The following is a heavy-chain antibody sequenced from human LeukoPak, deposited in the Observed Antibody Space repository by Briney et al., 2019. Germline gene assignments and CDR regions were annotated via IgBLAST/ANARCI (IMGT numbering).Heavy chain of an antibody. CDR2: IYPGDSDT. CDR3: ARHNGDSYYFDY. J-gene: IGHJ4*02. V-gene: IGHV5-51*01. D-gene: IGHD2-21*02. Sequence: GESLKISCKSSGYSFTTYWIGWVRQMPGKGLEWMGIIYPGDSDTRYSPSLQGQVTISADKSISTAYLQWSSLKASDTAMYYCARHNGDSYYFDYWGQGTLVTASS. CDR1: GYSFTTYW.